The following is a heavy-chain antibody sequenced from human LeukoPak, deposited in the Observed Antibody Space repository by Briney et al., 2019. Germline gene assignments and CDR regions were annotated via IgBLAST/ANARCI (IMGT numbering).Heavy chain of an antibody. J-gene: IGHJ4*02. CDR2: LGRSGDNR. D-gene: IGHD3-22*01. CDR1: GFTFSGYS. Sequence: GGSLRLSCAASGFTFSGYSMSWVRQAPGKGLEWVSGLGRSGDNRYYADSVKGRFTISRDNSKNTLYLQMNSLRAEDTAVYYCARDISPSPESSAFDYWGQGTLVTVSS. CDR3: ARDISPSPESSAFDY. V-gene: IGHV3-23*01.